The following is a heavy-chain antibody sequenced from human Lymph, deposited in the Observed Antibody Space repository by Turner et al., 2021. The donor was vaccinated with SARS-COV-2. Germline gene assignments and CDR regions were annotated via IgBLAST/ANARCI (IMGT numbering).Heavy chain of an antibody. D-gene: IGHD3-9*01. J-gene: IGHJ5*02. CDR1: GYTFTSYD. CDR3: ARSAQLTVWFDP. V-gene: IGHV1-8*01. Sequence: VQLAQSWAELKKPGASVKVSCKASGYTFTSYDINWLRQATGQGLEWMGWMNPNSGNTGYAQKFQGRVTMTRNTSISTAYMELSSLRSEDTAVYYCARSAQLTVWFDPWGQGTLVTVSS. CDR2: MNPNSGNT.